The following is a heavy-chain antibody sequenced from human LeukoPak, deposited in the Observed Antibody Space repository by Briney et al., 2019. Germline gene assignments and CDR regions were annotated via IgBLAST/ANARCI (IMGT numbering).Heavy chain of an antibody. CDR3: AKDPRRGGSSLQSY. V-gene: IGHV3-64*02. CDR2: ISGDGGST. CDR1: GFTLSSYW. J-gene: IGHJ4*02. Sequence: PGDSLRLSCAASGFTLSSYWMHWVRQAPGKGLEYVSAISGDGGSTDYADSVKGRFTISGDNSKNTLYLQMGSLRAEDTAVYYCAKDPRRGGSSLQSYWGQGTLVTVSS. D-gene: IGHD6-13*01.